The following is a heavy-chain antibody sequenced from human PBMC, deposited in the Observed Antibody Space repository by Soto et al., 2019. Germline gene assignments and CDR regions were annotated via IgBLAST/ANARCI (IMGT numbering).Heavy chain of an antibody. J-gene: IGHJ6*02. CDR2: ISWNSGSI. Sequence: GGSLRLSCAASGFTFDDYAMHWVRPAPGKGLEWVSGISWNSGSIGYADSVKGRFTISRDNAKYSLYLQMNSRRAEDTALYYCAKGILRGGWFYGMDVWGQGTTFTVSS. D-gene: IGHD2-15*01. V-gene: IGHV3-9*01. CDR3: AKGILRGGWFYGMDV. CDR1: GFTFDDYA.